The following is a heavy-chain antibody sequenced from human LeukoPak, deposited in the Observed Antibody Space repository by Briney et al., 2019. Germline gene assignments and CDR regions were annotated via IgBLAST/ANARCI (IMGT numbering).Heavy chain of an antibody. CDR1: GGSISSGGYS. V-gene: IGHV4-61*08. D-gene: IGHD3-22*01. Sequence: SETLSLTCAVSGGSISSGGYSWSWIRQPPGKGLEWIGYIYYSGSTNYNPSLKSRVTISVDTSKNQFSLKLSSVTAADTAVYYCARGSYDSSGYYGFDYWGQGTLVTVSS. J-gene: IGHJ4*02. CDR3: ARGSYDSSGYYGFDY. CDR2: IYYSGST.